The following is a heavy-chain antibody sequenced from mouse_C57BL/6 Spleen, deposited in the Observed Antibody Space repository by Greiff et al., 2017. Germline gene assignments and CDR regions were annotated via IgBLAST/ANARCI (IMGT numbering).Heavy chain of an antibody. CDR3: TREKLGEYFDY. V-gene: IGHV5-9-1*02. D-gene: IGHD4-1*01. J-gene: IGHJ2*01. CDR1: GFTFSSYA. Sequence: EVKLVESGAGLVKPGGSLKLSCAASGFTFSSYAMSWVRQTPEKRLEWVAYISSGGDYIYYADTVKGRFTISRDNARNTLYLQMSSLKSEDTAMYYCTREKLGEYFDYWGQGTTLTVSA. CDR2: ISSGGDYI.